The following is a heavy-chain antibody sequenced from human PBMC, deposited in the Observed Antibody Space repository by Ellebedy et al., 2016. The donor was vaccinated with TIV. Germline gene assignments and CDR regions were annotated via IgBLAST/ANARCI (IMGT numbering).Heavy chain of an antibody. CDR1: GFIFSRHG. CDR3: ARNQISSWPLDY. V-gene: IGHV3-21*04. CDR2: IVGSGERT. Sequence: GESLKISCAASGFIFSRHGMHWVRQAPGKGPEWISAIVGSGERTFYADSVKGRFTISRDNAENSLYLQMNGLRAEDTAVYYCARNQISSWPLDYWGQGTLVTVSS. D-gene: IGHD2-15*01. J-gene: IGHJ4*02.